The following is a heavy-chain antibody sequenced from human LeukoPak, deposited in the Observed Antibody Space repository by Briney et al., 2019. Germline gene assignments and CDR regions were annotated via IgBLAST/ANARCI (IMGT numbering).Heavy chain of an antibody. CDR2: ISDSGGST. CDR1: GFTFSSYA. D-gene: IGHD3-3*01. CDR3: ATSYDFWSGYQYGMDV. J-gene: IGHJ6*02. Sequence: GGSLRLSCAASGFTFSSYAMSWVRQAPGKGLEWVSAISDSGGSTYYADSVKGRFTISRDNSKNTLYLQMNSLGAEDTAVYYCATSYDFWSGYQYGMDVWGQGTTVTVSS. V-gene: IGHV3-23*01.